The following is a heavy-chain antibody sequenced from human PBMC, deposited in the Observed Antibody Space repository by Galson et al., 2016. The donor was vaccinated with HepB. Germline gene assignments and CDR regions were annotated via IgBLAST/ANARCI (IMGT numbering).Heavy chain of an antibody. CDR1: GFNLNSYS. D-gene: IGHD3-10*01. J-gene: IGHJ4*02. CDR3: ARVVYGSGSYYRFYDY. V-gene: IGHV3-48*02. CDR2: ITSSSSLI. Sequence: SLRLSCAVFGFNLNSYSMNWVRQAPGKGLEWISYITSSSSLIFYADSVKGRFTISRDNARNSLYLQMNILRDEDTAVYYCARVVYGSGSYYRFYDYWGQGTLVTVSS.